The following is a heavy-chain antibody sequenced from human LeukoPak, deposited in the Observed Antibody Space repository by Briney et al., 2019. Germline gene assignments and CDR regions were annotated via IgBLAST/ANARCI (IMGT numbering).Heavy chain of an antibody. Sequence: GGSLRLFCVASGFTFGHHFMSWVRQAPGGGLEWVANINPDGSIKFHADSVKGRFTISRDNARNSVYLQMNSLRGEDTAVYYCARAVDVADYWGQGTLVAVSS. CDR2: INPDGSIK. V-gene: IGHV3-7*01. CDR1: GFTFGHHF. CDR3: ARAVDVADY. J-gene: IGHJ4*02. D-gene: IGHD3-16*01.